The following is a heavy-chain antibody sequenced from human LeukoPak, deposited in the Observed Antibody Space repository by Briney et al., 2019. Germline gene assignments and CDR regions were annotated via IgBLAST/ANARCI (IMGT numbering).Heavy chain of an antibody. CDR1: GYTFTDYY. CDR2: VDPEDGET. J-gene: IGHJ6*03. V-gene: IGHV1-69-2*01. CDR3: ATDSSPDEYYYYYYMDV. D-gene: IGHD6-13*01. Sequence: ASVKISCKASGYTFTDYYMHWVQQAPAKGLEWMGRVDPEDGETIYAEKFQGRVTITADTSTDTAYMELSSLRSEDTAVYYCATDSSPDEYYYYYYMDVWGKGTTVTVSS.